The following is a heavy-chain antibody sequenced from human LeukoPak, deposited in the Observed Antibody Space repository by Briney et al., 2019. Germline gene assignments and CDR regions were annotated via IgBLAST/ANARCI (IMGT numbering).Heavy chain of an antibody. CDR2: ISYDGSNK. Sequence: GRSLRLSCAASGFTFISYAMHWVRQAPGKGLEWVAVISYDGSNKYYADSVKGRFTISRDNSKNTLYLQMNSLRAEDTAVYYCAGGYSYGYYWGQGTLVTVSS. CDR1: GFTFISYA. CDR3: AGGYSYGYY. J-gene: IGHJ4*02. V-gene: IGHV3-30*04. D-gene: IGHD5-18*01.